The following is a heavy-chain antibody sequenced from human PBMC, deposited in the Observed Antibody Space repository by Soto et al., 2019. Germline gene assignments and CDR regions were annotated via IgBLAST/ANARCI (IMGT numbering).Heavy chain of an antibody. CDR2: INHSGST. CDR1: GGSFSGYY. V-gene: IGHV4-34*01. CDR3: ARGSRLGRFWSRYGRAKYPPAAGAFDI. Sequence: KPSETLSLTCAVYGGSFSGYYWSWIRQPPGKGLEWIGEINHSGSTNYNPSLKSRVTISVDTSKNQFSLKLSSVTAADTAVYYCARGSRLGRFWSRYGRAKYPPAAGAFDIWGQGTMVTVSS. D-gene: IGHD3-3*01. J-gene: IGHJ3*02.